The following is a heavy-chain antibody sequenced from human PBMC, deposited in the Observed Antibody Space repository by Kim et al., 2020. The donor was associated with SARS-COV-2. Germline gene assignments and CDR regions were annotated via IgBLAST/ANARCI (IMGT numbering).Heavy chain of an antibody. D-gene: IGHD1-26*01. CDR3: AKDSGSYYFDY. Sequence: GYADSVKGRFTISRDNAKNSLYLQMNSLRAEDTTLYYCAKDSGSYYFDYWGQGTLVTVSS. J-gene: IGHJ4*02. V-gene: IGHV3-9*01.